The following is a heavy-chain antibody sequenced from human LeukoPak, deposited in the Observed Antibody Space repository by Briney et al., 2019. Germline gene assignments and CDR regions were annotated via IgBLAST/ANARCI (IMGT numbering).Heavy chain of an antibody. J-gene: IGHJ4*02. CDR2: IRSKANGGTT. Sequence: GGSLRLSCTASGFTFGDYAMSWVRQAPGKGLEWVGFIRSKANGGTTEYVASVKGRFTISRDDSKSIAYLQMNSLRTEDTAVYYCARAFYGLGSFLPDYWGQGTLVTVSS. V-gene: IGHV3-49*04. CDR1: GFTFGDYA. D-gene: IGHD3-10*01. CDR3: ARAFYGLGSFLPDY.